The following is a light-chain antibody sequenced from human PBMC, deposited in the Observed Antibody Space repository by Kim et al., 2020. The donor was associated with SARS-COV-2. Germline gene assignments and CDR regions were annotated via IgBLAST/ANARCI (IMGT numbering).Light chain of an antibody. CDR1: ALPKQY. V-gene: IGLV3-25*03. CDR3: QSADNSDTWV. CDR2: KDS. J-gene: IGLJ3*02. Sequence: SYELTQPPSVSVSPGQTARIICSGDALPKQYAYWYQQKPGQAPALVIYKDSKRPSEVPERFSGSNSGTTVTLTISGVQAEDEADYYCQSADNSDTWVFGAGTKLTVL.